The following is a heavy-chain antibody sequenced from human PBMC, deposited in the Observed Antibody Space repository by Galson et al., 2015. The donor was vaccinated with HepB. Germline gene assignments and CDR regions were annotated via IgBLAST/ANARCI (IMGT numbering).Heavy chain of an antibody. J-gene: IGHJ4*02. Sequence: SLRLSCAASGFGFRHSGIRWVRQAPGKGLEWVAAVSYDGDKKSYGDSVKGRFTISRDNSKDTRDLQMNSLRIEDTAVYYCAKDERAFSYGASVDSWGQGTLVSVPS. CDR1: GFGFRHSG. D-gene: IGHD5-18*01. CDR2: VSYDGDKK. CDR3: AKDERAFSYGASVDS. V-gene: IGHV3-30*18.